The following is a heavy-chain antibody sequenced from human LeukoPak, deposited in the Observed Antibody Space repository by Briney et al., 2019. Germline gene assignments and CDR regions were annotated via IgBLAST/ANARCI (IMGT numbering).Heavy chain of an antibody. CDR2: ISGTAGTI. CDR1: GFTFSSYE. V-gene: IGHV3-48*03. CDR3: ARAKWRRGTFNY. Sequence: QPGRSLRLSCAASGFTFSSYEMNWVRQAPGKGLEWVSYISGTAGTIYYADSVKGRFTISRDNAKSSLYLQMNSLRAEDTALYYCARAKWRRGTFNYWGQGTLVTVSS. D-gene: IGHD5-12*01. J-gene: IGHJ4*02.